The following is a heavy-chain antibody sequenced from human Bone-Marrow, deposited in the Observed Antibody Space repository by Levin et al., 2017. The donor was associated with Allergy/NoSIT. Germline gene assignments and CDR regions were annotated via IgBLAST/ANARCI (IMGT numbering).Heavy chain of an antibody. V-gene: IGHV4-38-2*01. J-gene: IGHJ4*02. CDR1: DYSISSGYY. D-gene: IGHD2/OR15-2a*01. CDR3: ARSTYTYYFDS. CDR2: LYYSGRS. Sequence: SETLSLTCAVSDYSISSGYYWAWLRQSPGKGLEWLGSLYYSGRSYYHPSLKSRLTIPLDTSQNQFSLTLTSVTAADTAVYYCARSTYTYYFDSWDQGTLVAV.